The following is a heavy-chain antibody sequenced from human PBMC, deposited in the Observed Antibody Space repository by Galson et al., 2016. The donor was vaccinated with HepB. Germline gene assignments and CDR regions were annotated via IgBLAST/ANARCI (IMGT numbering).Heavy chain of an antibody. Sequence: SLRLSCAASGFIFSSYGVHWVRQSPGKGLESVAFICFDGSKKYYADSVQGRFTISRDNSKNTLFLQLNTLRADDTAAYYCGLGQDEMPTIFDFWGQGALVTVSS. CDR1: GFIFSSYG. CDR3: GLGQDEMPTIFDF. J-gene: IGHJ4*02. CDR2: ICFDGSKK. D-gene: IGHD3-3*01. V-gene: IGHV3-33*01.